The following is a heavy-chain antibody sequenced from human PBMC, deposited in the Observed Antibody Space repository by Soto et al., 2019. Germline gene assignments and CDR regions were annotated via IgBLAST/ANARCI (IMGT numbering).Heavy chain of an antibody. CDR2: IYHTGDT. J-gene: IGHJ6*02. V-gene: IGHV4-59*08. CDR3: VRQGIGDLHGLVDV. Sequence: QVQLQQSGPGLVKPSETLSLTCTVSSGPSRSHNWGWIRQPPGGGLEWIGYIYHTGDTSYNPSLSSRVTISAHTSTNHISLTLRSVTAADTAVYYCVRQGIGDLHGLVDVWGQGTRVSVSS. CDR1: SGPSRSHN. D-gene: IGHD3-10*01.